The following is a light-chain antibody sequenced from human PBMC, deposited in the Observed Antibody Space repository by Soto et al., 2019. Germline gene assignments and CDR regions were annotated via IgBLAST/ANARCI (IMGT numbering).Light chain of an antibody. V-gene: IGKV3-20*01. CDR2: GTA. CDR1: QSVSSGY. Sequence: VLTQSPGTLSLSPGERATLSCRASQSVSSGYLVWYQQKPGQPPRLLIYGTASRATDIPDRFTGSGSGTDFTLIMSRLEPEDFAVYYCQEYGSSPRTFGQGTKGEIK. CDR3: QEYGSSPRT. J-gene: IGKJ1*01.